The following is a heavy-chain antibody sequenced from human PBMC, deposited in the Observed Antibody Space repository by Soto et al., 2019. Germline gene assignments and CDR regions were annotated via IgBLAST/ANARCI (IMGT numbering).Heavy chain of an antibody. V-gene: IGHV4-59*01. CDR3: ASYIAARRHFQH. D-gene: IGHD5-12*01. J-gene: IGHJ1*01. CDR2: IYYSGST. Sequence: SETLSLTCTVSGGSISSYYWSWIRQPPGKGLEWIGYIYYSGSTNYNPSLKSRVTISVDTSKNQFSLKLSSVTAEDTAVYYCASYIAARRHFQHWGQGTLVTVSS. CDR1: GGSISSYY.